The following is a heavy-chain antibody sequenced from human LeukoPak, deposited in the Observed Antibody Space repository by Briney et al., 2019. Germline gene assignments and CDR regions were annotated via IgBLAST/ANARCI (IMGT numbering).Heavy chain of an antibody. Sequence: GGSLRLSCAASGFSVSSTYMNWVRRAPGKGLEWVASINHNGNVNYYVDSVKGRFTISRDNAKNSLYLQMSNLRAEDTAVYFCARGGGLDVWGQGATVTVSS. V-gene: IGHV3-7*03. CDR1: GFSVSSTY. CDR3: ARGGGLDV. D-gene: IGHD3-16*01. CDR2: INHNGNVN. J-gene: IGHJ6*02.